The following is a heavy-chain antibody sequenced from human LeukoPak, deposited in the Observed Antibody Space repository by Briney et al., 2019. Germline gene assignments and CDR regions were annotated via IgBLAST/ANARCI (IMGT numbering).Heavy chain of an antibody. CDR2: FYYSGST. Sequence: PSETLSLTCTVSGGSISSSSYYWGWIRQPPGKGLEWIGTFYYSGSTYYNPSLKSRVTVSVDTSRTQFSLRLSSVTAADTALYYCATWANLNLNWGQGTLVTVSS. D-gene: IGHD1-14*01. J-gene: IGHJ4*02. CDR3: ATWANLNLN. CDR1: GGSISSSSYY. V-gene: IGHV4-39*01.